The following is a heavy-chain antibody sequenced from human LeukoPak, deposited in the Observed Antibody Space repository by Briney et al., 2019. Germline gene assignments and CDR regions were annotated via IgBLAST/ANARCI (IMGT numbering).Heavy chain of an antibody. CDR2: ISSSGSTI. CDR3: AGAGTKFLRWDFNMIN. V-gene: IGHV3-11*04. D-gene: IGHD3-16*01. J-gene: IGHJ4*02. Sequence: GGSLRLSCAASGFTFSDYYMSWVRQAPGKGLEWVSYISSSGSTIYYADSVKGRFTISRDNAKNSLYLQMNSLRAEDTAVYYCAGAGTKFLRWDFNMINWGQGTLVTVSS. CDR1: GFTFSDYY.